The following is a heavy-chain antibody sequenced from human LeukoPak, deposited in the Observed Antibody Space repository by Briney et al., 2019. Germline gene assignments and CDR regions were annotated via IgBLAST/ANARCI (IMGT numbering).Heavy chain of an antibody. J-gene: IGHJ4*02. CDR3: ASASSHRIAAGGDY. CDR2: INSDGSSR. Sequence: GGPLRLSCAASGFTFSNYWMHWVRQAPGKGLVWVSRINSDGSSRNYADSVKGRFTISRDNAKNTLYLQMNSLRVEDTAVYYCASASSHRIAAGGDYWGQGTLVTVSS. CDR1: GFTFSNYW. V-gene: IGHV3-74*01. D-gene: IGHD6-13*01.